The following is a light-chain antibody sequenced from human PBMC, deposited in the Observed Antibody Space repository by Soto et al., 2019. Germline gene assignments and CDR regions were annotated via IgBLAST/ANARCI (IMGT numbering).Light chain of an antibody. CDR1: SSNIGSNT. CDR3: AAWDDRLNGVV. CDR2: SNN. Sequence: QSAVTRPPSASGTPGQRVSIACSGSSSNIGSNTVSWYQQLPGTAPKLLIYSNNQRPSGVPDRFSGSKSGTSASLAFSGLQSEDEADYYCAAWDDRLNGVVFGGGTQLTVL. V-gene: IGLV1-44*01. J-gene: IGLJ2*01.